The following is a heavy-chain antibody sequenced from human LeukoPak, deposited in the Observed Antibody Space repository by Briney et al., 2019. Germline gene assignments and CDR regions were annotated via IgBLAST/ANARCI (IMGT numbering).Heavy chain of an antibody. Sequence: PSETLSLTCTVSGGSISSGDYYWSWIRQPPGKGLEWIGYIYYSGSTYYNPSLKSRVTISVDTSKNQFSLKLSSVTAADTAVYYCARDGGYSSSWYLGVWGQGTLVTVSS. V-gene: IGHV4-30-4*01. CDR3: ARDGGYSSSWYLGV. D-gene: IGHD6-13*01. J-gene: IGHJ4*02. CDR2: IYYSGST. CDR1: GGSISSGDYY.